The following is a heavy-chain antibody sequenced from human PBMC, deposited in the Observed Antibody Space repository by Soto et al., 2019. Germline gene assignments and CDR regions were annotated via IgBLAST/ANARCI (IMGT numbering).Heavy chain of an antibody. CDR1: GFLFSGSA. D-gene: IGHD3-22*01. CDR2: IRSKADNYAT. CDR3: LGAHSSGYLPNY. Sequence: GGSLRLSCAASGFLFSGSAMHWVRQASGKGLEWVGRIRSKADNYATEYAASVKGRFTISRDDSQNTAYLQMNSLKTDDTAVYYCLGAHSSGYLPNYWGQGTLVNVS. V-gene: IGHV3-73*01. J-gene: IGHJ4*02.